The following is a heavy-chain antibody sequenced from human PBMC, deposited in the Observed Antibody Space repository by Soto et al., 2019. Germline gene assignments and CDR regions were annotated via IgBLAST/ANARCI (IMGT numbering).Heavy chain of an antibody. V-gene: IGHV3-33*01. J-gene: IGHJ6*02. D-gene: IGHD3-10*01. CDR2: IWDDGSNK. CDR1: GFTFSRYG. Sequence: QVQLVESGGGVVQPGRSLRLSCAASGFTFSRYGMHWVRQAPGKGLEWVAVIWDDGSNKYYADSVKGRFTISRDNSKKTLYLQMNSLRAEDTAVYYCASLYYYGSGRYYYYCMDVWGQGTTVTVSS. CDR3: ASLYYYGSGRYYYYCMDV.